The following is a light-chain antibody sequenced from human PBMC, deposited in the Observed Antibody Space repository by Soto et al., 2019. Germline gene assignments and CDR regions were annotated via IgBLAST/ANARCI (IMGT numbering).Light chain of an antibody. CDR3: LQSDSYSPT. J-gene: IGKJ1*01. V-gene: IGKV1-5*03. Sequence: DIQMTQSPSALSASVGDRVTITCRASQSISSGLAWYQQKPGKAPKLLIYKASSLESGVPSRFSGSGSGTEFTLTISSLQPDDFATYSCLQSDSYSPTFGQGTKVEIK. CDR1: QSISSG. CDR2: KAS.